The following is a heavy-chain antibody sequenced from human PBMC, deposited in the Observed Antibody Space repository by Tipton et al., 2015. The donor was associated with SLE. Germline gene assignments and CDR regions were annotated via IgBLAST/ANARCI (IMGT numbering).Heavy chain of an antibody. D-gene: IGHD6-13*01. CDR3: ARVERAARGFDY. V-gene: IGHV4-59*01. J-gene: IGHJ4*02. CDR2: IYYSGST. Sequence: LRLSCTVSGGSISSYYWSWIRQPPGKGLEWIGYIYYSGSTNYNPSLKSRVTISVDTSKNQFSLKLSSETAADTAVYYCARVERAARGFDYWGQGTLVTVSS. CDR1: GGSISSYY.